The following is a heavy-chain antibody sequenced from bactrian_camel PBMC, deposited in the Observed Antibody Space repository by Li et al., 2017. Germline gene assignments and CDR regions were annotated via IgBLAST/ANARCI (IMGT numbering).Heavy chain of an antibody. CDR3: AAGVRPYCYTRASYTY. CDR2: QRDAAT. Sequence: HVQLVGSGGGSVQAGGSLRLSCEASRPQPQDTASLYTFDSACMGWFRQAPGKEPEGVAAQRDAATYYADSVKGRFTISQDNAKNTLYLQMNMLKPEDTAMYYCAAGVRPYCYTRASYTYWGQGTQVTVS. J-gene: IGHJ4*01. V-gene: IGHV3-3*01. D-gene: IGHD2*01. CDR1: RPQPQDTASLYTFDSAC.